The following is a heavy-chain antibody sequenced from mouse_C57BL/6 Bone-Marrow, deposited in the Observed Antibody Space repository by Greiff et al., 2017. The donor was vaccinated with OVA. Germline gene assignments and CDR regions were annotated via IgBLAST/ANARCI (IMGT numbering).Heavy chain of an antibody. D-gene: IGHD1-1*01. J-gene: IGHJ1*03. V-gene: IGHV2-2*01. CDR3: AATTVVATNWYFDV. CDR1: GFSLTSYG. Sequence: VKLMESGPGLVQPSQSLSITCTVSGFSLTSYGVHWVRQSPGKGLEWLGVIWRGGSTDYNAAFISRLSISKDNSKSQVFFKMNSLQADDTAIYYCAATTVVATNWYFDVWGTGTTVTVSS. CDR2: IWRGGST.